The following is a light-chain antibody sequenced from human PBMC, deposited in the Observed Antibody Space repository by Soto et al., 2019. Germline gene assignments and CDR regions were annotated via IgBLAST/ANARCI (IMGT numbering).Light chain of an antibody. CDR1: QSVSGGN. V-gene: IGKV3-20*01. CDR3: QQYGSSPIA. Sequence: EIVLTQSPGTLSLSPGERAMLSCRASQSVSGGNLAWYQQKPGQAPRLLIYGVSSRATGTPDRFSGSGSGTDFTLTINRLEPEDFAVYYCQQYGSSPIAFCQGTRLEIK. J-gene: IGKJ5*01. CDR2: GVS.